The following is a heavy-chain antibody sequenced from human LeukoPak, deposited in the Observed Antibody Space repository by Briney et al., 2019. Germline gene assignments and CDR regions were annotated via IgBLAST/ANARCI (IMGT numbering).Heavy chain of an antibody. Sequence: PGGSLRLSCAASGFTFSSYAMSWVRQPPGKGLEWIGEINHSGSTNYNPSLKSRVTISVDTSKNQFSLKLSSVSAADTAVFYCARSHYYDSSGSHNNWFDPWGQGTLVTVSS. D-gene: IGHD3-22*01. CDR2: INHSGST. V-gene: IGHV4-34*01. J-gene: IGHJ5*02. CDR1: GFTFSSYA. CDR3: ARSHYYDSSGSHNNWFDP.